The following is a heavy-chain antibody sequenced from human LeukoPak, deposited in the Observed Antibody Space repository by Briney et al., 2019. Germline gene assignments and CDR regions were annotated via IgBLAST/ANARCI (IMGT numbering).Heavy chain of an antibody. CDR3: ARASYEQQLDY. V-gene: IGHV3-30-3*01. CDR2: ISYDGSNK. J-gene: IGHJ4*02. Sequence: PGRSLRLSCAASGFTFSSYAMHWVRQAPGKGLEWGAVISYDGSNKYYADSVKGRFTISRDNSKNTLYLQMNSLRAEDTAVYYCARASYEQQLDYWGQGTLVTVSS. D-gene: IGHD6-13*01. CDR1: GFTFSSYA.